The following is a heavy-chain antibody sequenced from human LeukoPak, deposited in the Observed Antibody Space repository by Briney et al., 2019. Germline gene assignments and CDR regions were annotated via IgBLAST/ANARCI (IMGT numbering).Heavy chain of an antibody. CDR3: ARDSHTTVVTYLFDY. Sequence: GGSLRLSCAASGFTFSSYAMHWVRQAPGKGLGWVAVISYDGSNKYCADSVKGRFTISRDNSKNTLYLQMNSLRAEDTAVYYCARDSHTTVVTYLFDYWGQGTLVTVSS. D-gene: IGHD4-23*01. CDR1: GFTFSSYA. V-gene: IGHV3-30-3*01. CDR2: ISYDGSNK. J-gene: IGHJ4*02.